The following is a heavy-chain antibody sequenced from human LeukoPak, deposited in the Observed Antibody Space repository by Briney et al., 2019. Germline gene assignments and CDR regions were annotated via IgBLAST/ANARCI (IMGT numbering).Heavy chain of an antibody. CDR1: GGSFSGYY. V-gene: IGHV4-34*01. CDR2: IDRSGST. CDR3: ARGQGDCSGGSCYSDWFDP. Sequence: SETLSLTCAVSGGSFSGYYWSWIRQPPGKGLEWIGEIDRSGSTNYNPSLKSRVTISVDTSKNHFSLKLSSVTAADTAMYYCARGQGDCSGGSCYSDWFDPWGQGTLVTVSS. J-gene: IGHJ5*02. D-gene: IGHD2-15*01.